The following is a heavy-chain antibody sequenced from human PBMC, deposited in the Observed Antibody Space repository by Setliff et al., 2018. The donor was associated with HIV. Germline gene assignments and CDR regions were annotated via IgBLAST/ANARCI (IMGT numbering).Heavy chain of an antibody. CDR2: MNPKSGNT. Sequence: GASVKVSCKASGYTFTNSDINWVRQAPGQGLEWMGWMNPKSGNTGYAQKFQGRVTMTSNTFIGTAYMELSSLTSEDTAVYYCARGHLDRDYWEDIVGNWFAPWGQGTLVTVS. J-gene: IGHJ5*02. D-gene: IGHD2-21*01. V-gene: IGHV1-8*01. CDR3: ARGHLDRDYWEDIVGNWFAP. CDR1: GYTFTNSD.